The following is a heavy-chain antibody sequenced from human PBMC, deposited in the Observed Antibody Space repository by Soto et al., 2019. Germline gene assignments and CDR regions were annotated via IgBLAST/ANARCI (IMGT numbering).Heavy chain of an antibody. CDR2: IIPIFGTA. CDR1: GGTFSSYA. D-gene: IGHD1-26*01. CDR3: ARDLVGATYAFDI. Sequence: QVQLVQSGAEVKKPGSSVKVSCKASGGTFSSYAISWVRQAPGQGLEWMGGIIPIFGTANYAQKFQGRVTXPXDXXTSTAYMELSSLRSEDTAVYYCARDLVGATYAFDIWGQGTMVTVSS. V-gene: IGHV1-69*05. J-gene: IGHJ3*02.